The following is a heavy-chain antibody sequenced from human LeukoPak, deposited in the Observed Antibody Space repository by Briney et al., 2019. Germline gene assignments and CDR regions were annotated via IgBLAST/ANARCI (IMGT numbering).Heavy chain of an antibody. D-gene: IGHD3-22*01. CDR2: IYSGGST. Sequence: GGSLRLSCAASGFTVSSNYMSWVRQAPGKGLEWVSVIYSGGSTYYADSVKGRFTISRDNSKNTLYLQMNSLRAEDTAVYYCARDCYYDSSGYYSIWGQGTLVTVSS. V-gene: IGHV3-53*05. CDR3: ARDCYYDSSGYYSI. CDR1: GFTVSSNY. J-gene: IGHJ4*02.